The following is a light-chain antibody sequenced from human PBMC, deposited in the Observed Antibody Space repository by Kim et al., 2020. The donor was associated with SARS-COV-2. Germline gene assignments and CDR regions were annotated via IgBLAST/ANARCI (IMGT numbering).Light chain of an antibody. J-gene: IGLJ3*02. CDR2: EDN. CDR3: QSYDSSNWV. V-gene: IGLV6-57*03. Sequence: GKTVTISCTRSSGRIPMTFVEWYQQRPGSAPTTVIYEDNQRPSGVPDRFSGSIDSSSNSASLTISGLKTEDEADYYCQSYDSSNWVFGGGTQLTVL. CDR1: SGRIPMTF.